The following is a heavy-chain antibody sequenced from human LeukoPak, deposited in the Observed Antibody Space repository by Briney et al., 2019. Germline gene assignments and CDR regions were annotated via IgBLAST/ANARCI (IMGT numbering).Heavy chain of an antibody. CDR3: ARGALYDILTGYMFDP. J-gene: IGHJ5*02. D-gene: IGHD3-9*01. CDR2: IYHSGST. CDR1: GGSISSYY. Sequence: SETLSLTCTVSGGSISSYYWSWIRQPPGKGLEWIGYIYHSGSTYYNPSLKSRVTISVDRSKNQFSLKLSSVTAADTAVYYCARGALYDILTGYMFDPWGQGTLVTVSS. V-gene: IGHV4-59*12.